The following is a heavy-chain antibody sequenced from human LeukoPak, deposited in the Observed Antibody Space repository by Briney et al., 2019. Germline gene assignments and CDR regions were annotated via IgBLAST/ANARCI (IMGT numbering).Heavy chain of an antibody. V-gene: IGHV7-4-1*02. Sequence: ASVKVSCKASGYTFTSYAMNWARQAPGQGLEWMGWINTNTGNPTYAQGFTGRLVFSLDTSVSTAYLQISSLKADDTAGYYCARALPGLTKGDGRDVWGQGTTVTVPS. CDR1: GYTFTSYA. CDR2: INTNTGNP. D-gene: IGHD2-8*01. CDR3: ARALPGLTKGDGRDV. J-gene: IGHJ6*02.